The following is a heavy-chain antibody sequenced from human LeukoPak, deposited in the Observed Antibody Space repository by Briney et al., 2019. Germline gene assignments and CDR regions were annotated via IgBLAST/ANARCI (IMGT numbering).Heavy chain of an antibody. V-gene: IGHV1-24*01. CDR1: GYTLTELS. J-gene: IGHJ4*02. CDR2: FDPEDGET. D-gene: IGHD6-13*01. CDR3: ATSGIAAAGIGY. Sequence: GASVKFSCKVSGYTLTELSMHWVRQAPGKGLEWMGGFDPEDGETIYAQKFQGRVTMTEDTSTDTAYMELSSLRSEDTAVYYCATSGIAAAGIGYWGQGTLVTVSS.